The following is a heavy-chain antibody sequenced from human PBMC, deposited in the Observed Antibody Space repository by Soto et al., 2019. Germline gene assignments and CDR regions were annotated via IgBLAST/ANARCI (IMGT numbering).Heavy chain of an antibody. J-gene: IGHJ6*04. CDR2: ISAYNGNT. CDR1: GYTFTSYG. D-gene: IGHD3-10*01. CDR3: AATVDRILGSGSYGIDV. Sequence: ASGKVSCKASGYTFTSYGISWVRQAPGQGLEWMGWISAYNGNTNYAQKLQGRVTMTTDTSTSIAYMELRSLRSKDTAVYYCAATVDRILGSGSYGIDVWGKGTTVTVSS. V-gene: IGHV1-18*01.